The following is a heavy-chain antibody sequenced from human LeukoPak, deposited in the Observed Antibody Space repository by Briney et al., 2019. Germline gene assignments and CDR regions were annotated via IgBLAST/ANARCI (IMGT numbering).Heavy chain of an antibody. J-gene: IGHJ4*02. CDR2: IKQDGSEK. V-gene: IGHV3-7*01. D-gene: IGHD2-15*01. CDR1: GFTFSSYW. CDR3: ARDPFYCSGGSCYSPYYFDY. Sequence: GGSLRLSCAASGFTFSSYWMNWVRQTPGKGLEWVANIKQDGSEKYYVDFVKGRFTISRDNAKNSLYLQMNSLRAEDTAVYYCARDPFYCSGGSCYSPYYFDYWGQETLVTVSS.